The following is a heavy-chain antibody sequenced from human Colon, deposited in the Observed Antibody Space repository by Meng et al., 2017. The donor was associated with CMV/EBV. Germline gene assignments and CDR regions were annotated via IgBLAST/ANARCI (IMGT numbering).Heavy chain of an antibody. CDR3: ARVRLPGAYHDSDGSPIKNWFDP. V-gene: IGHV3-21*06. J-gene: IGHJ5*02. CDR1: GFSFRSYG. Sequence: GESLKISCAASGFSFRSYGMSWIRQAPGRGLEWVSFISSSSDISYADSVKGRFTIVRDSAQNLLYLEMIGLRVEDTAVYYCARVRLPGAYHDSDGSPIKNWFDPWGQGTLVTVSS. D-gene: IGHD3-22*01. CDR2: ISSSSDI.